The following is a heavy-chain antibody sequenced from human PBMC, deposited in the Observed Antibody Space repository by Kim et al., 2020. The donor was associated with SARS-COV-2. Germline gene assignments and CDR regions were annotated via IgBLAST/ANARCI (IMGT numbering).Heavy chain of an antibody. CDR2: ISSSSSYI. V-gene: IGHV3-21*01. D-gene: IGHD2-15*01. CDR3: ARVTQRWTRGMDV. Sequence: GGSLRLSCAASGFTFSSYSMNWVRQAPGKGLEWVSSISSSSSYIYYADSVKGRFTISRDNAKNSLYLQMNSLRAEDTAVYYCARVTQRWTRGMDVWGQGTTVTVSS. CDR1: GFTFSSYS. J-gene: IGHJ6*02.